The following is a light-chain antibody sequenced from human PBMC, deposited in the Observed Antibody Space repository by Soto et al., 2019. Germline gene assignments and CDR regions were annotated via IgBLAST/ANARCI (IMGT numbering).Light chain of an antibody. CDR3: SSYAGSNTYV. CDR1: SSDVGGYNY. Sequence: QSALTQPPSASGSPGQSVTIACTGTSSDVGGYNYVSWYQQHPGKAPKLLIYVVTKRPSGVPDRFSGSKSGNTASLTVSGLQAEDEADYFCSSYAGSNTYVLGTGTQVTVL. V-gene: IGLV2-8*01. CDR2: VVT. J-gene: IGLJ1*01.